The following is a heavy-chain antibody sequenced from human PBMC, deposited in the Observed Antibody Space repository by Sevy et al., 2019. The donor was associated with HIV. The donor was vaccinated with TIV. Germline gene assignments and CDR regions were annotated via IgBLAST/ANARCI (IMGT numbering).Heavy chain of an antibody. D-gene: IGHD3-10*01. CDR3: ARSTRSGFGLGGDY. V-gene: IGHV3-30*04. J-gene: IGHJ4*02. Sequence: GGSLRLSCAVSGFTFSGYAFHWVRQAPGEGLKWVAAISYHGSNKYYADSVKGRYTVSRDNSRNTLYLQMNSLRGEDTAMYYCARSTRSGFGLGGDYWGQGTLVTVSS. CDR1: GFTFSGYA. CDR2: ISYHGSNK.